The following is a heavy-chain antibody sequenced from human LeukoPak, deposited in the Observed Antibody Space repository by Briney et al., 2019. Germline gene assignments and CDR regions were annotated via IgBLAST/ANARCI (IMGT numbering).Heavy chain of an antibody. V-gene: IGHV3-7*03. D-gene: IGHD2-15*01. CDR3: AREGSGLDY. Sequence: PGGSLRLSCAASGFTFSDHYMNWIRQAPGKGLEWVAKIKEDGSEKFYVDSVRGRFTISRDNAKNSLYLQMNTMRAEDTAVYYCAREGSGLDYWGQGTLVTVSS. J-gene: IGHJ4*02. CDR2: IKEDGSEK. CDR1: GFTFSDHY.